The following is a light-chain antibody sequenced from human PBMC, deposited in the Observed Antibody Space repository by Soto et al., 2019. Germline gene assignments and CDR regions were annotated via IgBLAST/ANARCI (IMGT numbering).Light chain of an antibody. J-gene: IGLJ3*02. Sequence: QSALTQPASVSGSPGQSITISCTGTRSNIGGYNHVSWYQQHPGKVPKVIIYEVDNRPSGVSSRFSGSKFGNTASLTISGLQVEDEADYYCSSYTSSGTFWVFGGGTQLTVL. V-gene: IGLV2-14*01. CDR2: EVD. CDR3: SSYTSSGTFWV. CDR1: RSNIGGYNH.